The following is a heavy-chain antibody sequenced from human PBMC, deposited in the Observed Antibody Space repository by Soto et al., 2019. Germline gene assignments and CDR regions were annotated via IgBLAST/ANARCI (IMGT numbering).Heavy chain of an antibody. J-gene: IGHJ4*02. CDR3: ARHGDSVNIVATDYFDY. CDR1: GGSISSGGYY. V-gene: IGHV4-31*03. CDR2: IYYSGST. D-gene: IGHD5-12*01. Sequence: SETLSLTCTVSGGSISSGGYYWSWIRQHPGKGLEWIGYIYYSGSTYYNPSLKSRVTISVDTSKNQFSLKLSSVTAADTAVYYCARHGDSVNIVATDYFDYWGQGTLVTVSS.